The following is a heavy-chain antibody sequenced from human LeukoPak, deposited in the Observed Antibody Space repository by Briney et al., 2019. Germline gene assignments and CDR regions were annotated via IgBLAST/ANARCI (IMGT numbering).Heavy chain of an antibody. V-gene: IGHV4-30-2*01. CDR3: ARGTTVTTNWFDP. CDR1: GGSISSGGYS. J-gene: IGHJ5*02. D-gene: IGHD4-17*01. CDR2: IYHSGST. Sequence: PSETLSLTCAVSGGSISSGGYSWSWIRQPPGKGLEWIGYIYHSGSTYYNPSLKSRVTISVDRSKNQFSLKLSSVTAADTAVYYCARGTTVTTNWFDPWGQGTLVTVSP.